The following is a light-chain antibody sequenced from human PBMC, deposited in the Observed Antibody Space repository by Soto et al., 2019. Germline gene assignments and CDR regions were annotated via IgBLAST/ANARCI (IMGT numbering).Light chain of an antibody. Sequence: EIVMTQSPATLSVSPREEATLSCRASQSISNTLAWYQLKPGQSPRLLIYDASTRATGIPDRFSGSGSGTEFTLTISSLQSEDFALYYCQQYNNRPHTFGQGTKVEIK. CDR2: DAS. CDR3: QQYNNRPHT. J-gene: IGKJ1*01. CDR1: QSISNT. V-gene: IGKV3-15*01.